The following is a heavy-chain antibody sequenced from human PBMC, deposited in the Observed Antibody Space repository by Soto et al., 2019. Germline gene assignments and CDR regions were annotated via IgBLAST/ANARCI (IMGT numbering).Heavy chain of an antibody. CDR2: ISSNGGST. V-gene: IGHV3-64*02. D-gene: IGHD5-12*01. CDR1: GFTFSSYA. Sequence: EVKLVESGEGLVQPGGSLRLSCAASGFTFSSYAMHWVRQAPGKGLEYVSAISSNGGSTYYGDSVKGRFTISRDNSKNTLYLQMGSLRAEDMAVYYCARSGSGYEIDYWGQGTLVTVSS. CDR3: ARSGSGYEIDY. J-gene: IGHJ4*02.